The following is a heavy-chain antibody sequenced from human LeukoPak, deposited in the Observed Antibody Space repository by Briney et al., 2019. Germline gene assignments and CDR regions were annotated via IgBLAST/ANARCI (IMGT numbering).Heavy chain of an antibody. V-gene: IGHV3-33*01. CDR3: AREVVVPAANWFDP. J-gene: IGHJ5*02. Sequence: GGSLRLSCAASGFTFSSYGMHWVRQAPGKGLEWVAVIWYDGSNKYYADSVKGRFTISRDNSKNTLYLQMNSLRAEDTAVYYCAREVVVPAANWFDPWGQGTLVTVSS. CDR1: GFTFSSYG. CDR2: IWYDGSNK. D-gene: IGHD2-2*01.